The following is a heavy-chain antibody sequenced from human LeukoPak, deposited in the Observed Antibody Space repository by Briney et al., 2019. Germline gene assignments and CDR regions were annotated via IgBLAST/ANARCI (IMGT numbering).Heavy chain of an antibody. D-gene: IGHD3-3*01. CDR3: ARGSEQLRFAFGY. J-gene: IGHJ4*02. CDR2: IRQDGNEK. V-gene: IGHV3-7*01. CDR1: GFTFSSFW. Sequence: GGSLRLSCAASGFTFSSFWMTWVRQAPGKGLEWVANIRQDGNEKFYVDSVKGRFTISRDNAKNSVYLQMSSLRAEDTAVYYCARGSEQLRFAFGYWGQGTLVTVSS.